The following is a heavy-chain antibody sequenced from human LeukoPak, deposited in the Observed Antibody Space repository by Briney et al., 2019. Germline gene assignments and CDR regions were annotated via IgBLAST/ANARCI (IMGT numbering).Heavy chain of an antibody. Sequence: ASVKVSCKASGYTFTSYGISWVRQAPGQGLEWMGWISAYNGNTNYAQKLQGRVTMTTDTSTSTAYMELRSLRSDDTAVYYWGRGEYYGILTGYYDQTGVLDYWGQGTLVTVSS. CDR3: GRGEYYGILTGYYDQTGVLDY. V-gene: IGHV1-18*04. CDR1: GYTFTSYG. CDR2: ISAYNGNT. D-gene: IGHD3-9*01. J-gene: IGHJ4*02.